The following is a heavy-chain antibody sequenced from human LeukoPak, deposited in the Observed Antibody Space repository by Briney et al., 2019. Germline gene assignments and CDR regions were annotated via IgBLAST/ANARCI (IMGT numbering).Heavy chain of an antibody. J-gene: IGHJ6*03. CDR3: LKFRGIQHYQHHMDG. Sequence: GGSLRLSCAASGFTFSSYAMSWVRQAPGKGLEWVSGLTGSGGNTYYADSVKGRFTISRDNSKNTLSLQMNSLRAADAAVYYCLKFRGIQHYQHHMDGRGKGTKVTVSS. CDR2: LTGSGGNT. D-gene: IGHD3-10*01. CDR1: GFTFSSYA. V-gene: IGHV3-23*01.